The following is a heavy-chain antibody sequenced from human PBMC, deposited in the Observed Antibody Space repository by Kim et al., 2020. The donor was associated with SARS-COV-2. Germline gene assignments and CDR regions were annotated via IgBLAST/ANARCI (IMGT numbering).Heavy chain of an antibody. Sequence: YPDSVTGRFTISRENSKNALYLQMNSLRAEDTAVYYCARDRSTAMVVMAYWGQGTLVTVSS. D-gene: IGHD5-18*01. V-gene: IGHV3-33*01. CDR3: ARDRSTAMVVMAY. J-gene: IGHJ4*02.